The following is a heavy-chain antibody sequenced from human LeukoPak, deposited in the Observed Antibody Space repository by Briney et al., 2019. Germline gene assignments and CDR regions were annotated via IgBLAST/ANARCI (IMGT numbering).Heavy chain of an antibody. Sequence: GESLKISCKGSGYSFTSYWIGWVRQMPGKGLEWMGIIYPGDSDTRYSPSFQGQVTISADKSISTAYLQWSSLKASDTAMYYCARLSLRVFDSSGYYHPTPRHFDYWGQGTLVTVSS. V-gene: IGHV5-51*01. CDR3: ARLSLRVFDSSGYYHPTPRHFDY. CDR2: IYPGDSDT. D-gene: IGHD3-22*01. CDR1: GYSFTSYW. J-gene: IGHJ4*02.